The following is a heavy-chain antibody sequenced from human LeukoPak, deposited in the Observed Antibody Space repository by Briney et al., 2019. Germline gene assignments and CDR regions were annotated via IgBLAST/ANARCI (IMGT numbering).Heavy chain of an antibody. Sequence: ASVKVSCKASGYTFTSYGISWVRQAPGQGLEWMGWISAYNGNTNYAQKLQGRVTMTTDTSTSTAYMELRSLRSDDTAVYYCAREPTYYDILTGYYRLAPDYWGQGTLVTVSS. D-gene: IGHD3-9*01. CDR1: GYTFTSYG. CDR3: AREPTYYDILTGYYRLAPDY. V-gene: IGHV1-18*01. J-gene: IGHJ4*02. CDR2: ISAYNGNT.